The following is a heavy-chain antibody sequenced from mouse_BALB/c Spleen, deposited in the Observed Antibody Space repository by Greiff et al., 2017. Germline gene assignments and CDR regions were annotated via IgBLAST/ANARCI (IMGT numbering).Heavy chain of an antibody. CDR1: GYTFTSYW. Sequence: QVQLQQSGAELARPGASVKLSCKASGYTFTSYWMQWVKQRPGQGLEWIGAIYPGDGDTRYTQKFKGKATLTADKSSSTAYMQLSSLASEDSAVYYCARGPSYDYDGPAWFAYWGQGTLVTVSA. CDR2: IYPGDGDT. D-gene: IGHD2-4*01. CDR3: ARGPSYDYDGPAWFAY. J-gene: IGHJ3*01. V-gene: IGHV1-87*01.